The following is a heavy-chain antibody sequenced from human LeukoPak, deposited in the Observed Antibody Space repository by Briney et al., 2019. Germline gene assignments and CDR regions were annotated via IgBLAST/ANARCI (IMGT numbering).Heavy chain of an antibody. CDR3: ARDNGRRYYDSSGYYYFGHYDY. V-gene: IGHV3-7*01. CDR1: GFSLSRYW. J-gene: IGHJ4*02. Sequence: GGSLRLSCAASGFSLSRYWMSWVRQAPGKGLEWVANMKQDGSEKKYVDSVKGRFTISRDNAKNSLYLQMNSLRAEDTAVYYCARDNGRRYYDSSGYYYFGHYDYWGQGTLVTVSS. CDR2: MKQDGSEK. D-gene: IGHD3-22*01.